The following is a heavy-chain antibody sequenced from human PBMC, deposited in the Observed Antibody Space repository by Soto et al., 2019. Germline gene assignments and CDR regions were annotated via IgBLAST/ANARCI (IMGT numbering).Heavy chain of an antibody. J-gene: IGHJ6*02. Sequence: QVQLVQSGAEVKKPGSSVKVSCKASGGTFSSYGISWVRQAPGQGLEWMGGFIPIFGTAYYAQKFQGRVTITADESTSTAYMELSSLRSEATAAYYCAMTREYYYYGMDVWGQGTTVTVSS. D-gene: IGHD3-10*01. CDR3: AMTREYYYYGMDV. CDR2: FIPIFGTA. V-gene: IGHV1-69*12. CDR1: GGTFSSYG.